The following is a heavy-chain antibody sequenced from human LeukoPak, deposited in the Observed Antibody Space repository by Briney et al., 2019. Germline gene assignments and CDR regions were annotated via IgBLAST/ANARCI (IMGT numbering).Heavy chain of an antibody. Sequence: GRSLRLSCAASGFTFDDYAMHWVRQAPGKGLAWVSGISWNSGSIGYADSVKGRFTISRDNAKNSLYLQMNSLRAEDTALYYCAKDRKRITILPFAIWGQGTMVTVSS. CDR3: AKDRKRITILPFAI. CDR2: ISWNSGSI. CDR1: GFTFDDYA. D-gene: IGHD3-10*01. V-gene: IGHV3-9*01. J-gene: IGHJ3*02.